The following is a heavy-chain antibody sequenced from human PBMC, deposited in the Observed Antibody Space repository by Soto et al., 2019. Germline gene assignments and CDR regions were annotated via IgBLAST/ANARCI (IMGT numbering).Heavy chain of an antibody. CDR3: ARDSRDVVVVAATPVIYYCYGMDV. D-gene: IGHD2-15*01. V-gene: IGHV4-30-4*01. CDR2: IYYSGST. CDR1: GGSISSGDYY. Sequence: SETLSLTCTVSGGSISSGDYYWSWIRQPPGKGLEWIGYIYYSGSTYYNPSLKSRVTISVDTSKNKFSLKLSSVTAADTAVYYCARDSRDVVVVAATPVIYYCYGMDVWGQGTTVTVSS. J-gene: IGHJ6*02.